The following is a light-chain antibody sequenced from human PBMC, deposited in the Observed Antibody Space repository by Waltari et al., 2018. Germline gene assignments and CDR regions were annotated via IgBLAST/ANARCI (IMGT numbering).Light chain of an antibody. Sequence: QSVLTQPPSMSGAPGQKVTIPCTGGSSNFGAGYDVHWYQQFPVAAPKLLIFGNTNRASGVPGRFSGSKSGTSASLAIAGLQSEDEAVYYCQSFDSDLSGSVFGGGTKLTVL. V-gene: IGLV1-40*01. CDR3: QSFDSDLSGSV. J-gene: IGLJ3*02. CDR2: GNT. CDR1: SSNFGAGYD.